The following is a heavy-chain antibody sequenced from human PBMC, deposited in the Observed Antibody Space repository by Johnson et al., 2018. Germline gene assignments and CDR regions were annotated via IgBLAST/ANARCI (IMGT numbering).Heavy chain of an antibody. CDR3: ARARSGGIQLYYYYYGMDV. J-gene: IGHJ6*02. V-gene: IGHV3-33*01. CDR2: IWYDGSNK. CDR1: GFTFSSYG. D-gene: IGHD5-18*01. Sequence: QVQLVQSGGGVVQPGRSLRLSCAASGFTFSSYGMHWVRQAPGKGLEWVAVIWYDGSNKYYADSVKGRFTISRDNSKNTLYLQMNSRRAEDTAVYYWARARSGGIQLYYYYYGMDVWGQGTTVTVSS.